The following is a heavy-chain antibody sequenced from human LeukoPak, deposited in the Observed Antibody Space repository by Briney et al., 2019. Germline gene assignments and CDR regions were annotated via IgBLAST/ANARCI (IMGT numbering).Heavy chain of an antibody. CDR2: VYSGGST. D-gene: IGHD2-15*01. V-gene: IGHV3-53*04. Sequence: GGSLRLSCAASGFTVSSNYMSWVRQAPGKGLEWVSVVYSGGSTYYADSVKGRFTISRHNSKNTLYLQMNSLRAEDTAVYYCARAGDETYSYYYYGMDVWGQGTTVTVSS. CDR1: GFTVSSNY. CDR3: ARAGDETYSYYYYGMDV. J-gene: IGHJ6*02.